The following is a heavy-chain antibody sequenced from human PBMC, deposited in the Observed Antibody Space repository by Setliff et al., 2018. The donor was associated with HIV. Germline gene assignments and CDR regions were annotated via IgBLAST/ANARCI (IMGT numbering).Heavy chain of an antibody. CDR1: GYSFISHD. D-gene: IGHD3-22*01. J-gene: IGHJ4*02. V-gene: IGHV1-18*01. CDR2: ISIYNGNV. CDR3: ARDDDVIMVVVGGDY. Sequence: ASVKVSCKASGYSFISHDINWVRQAPGQGLEWMGRISIYNGNVNTAPKFQGRVTITTDTSTNTAYLELRSLRSDDTAVYYCARDDDVIMVVVGGDYWGQGTLVTVSS.